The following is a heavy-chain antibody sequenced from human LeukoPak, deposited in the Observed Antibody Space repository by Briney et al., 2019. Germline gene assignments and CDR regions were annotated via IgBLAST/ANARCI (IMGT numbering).Heavy chain of an antibody. CDR1: GYTFTTYS. CDR3: ATATQPRGYFLL. Sequence: GASVKVSCKASGYTFTTYSLSWVRQAPGQSLEWMGWISVNNGGTNYAQSFQDRVTLTRDTSTNTAYLELRSLRSDDTAIIYCATATQPRGYFLLWGQGTLVTVSS. V-gene: IGHV1-18*01. D-gene: IGHD2-2*01. CDR2: ISVNNGGT. J-gene: IGHJ1*01.